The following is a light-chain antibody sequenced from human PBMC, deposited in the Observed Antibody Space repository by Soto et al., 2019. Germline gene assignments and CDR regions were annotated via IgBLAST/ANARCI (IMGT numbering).Light chain of an antibody. CDR2: AAS. CDR1: QSISSY. CDR3: QQSYSTPLT. V-gene: IGKV1-39*01. Sequence: DIPMTQSPSSLSASVGDRVTITCRASQSISSYLNWYQQKPGKAPKLLIYAASSLQSGVPSRFSGSGSGTDFTLTISSLQPEDCATYYCQQSYSTPLTFGPGTKVDIK. J-gene: IGKJ3*01.